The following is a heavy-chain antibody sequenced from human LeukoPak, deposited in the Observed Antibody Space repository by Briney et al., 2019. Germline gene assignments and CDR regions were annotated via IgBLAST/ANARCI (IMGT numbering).Heavy chain of an antibody. CDR2: MNPNSGNT. J-gene: IGHJ4*02. CDR1: GYTFTSYD. Sequence: ASVKXSCKASGYTFTSYDINWVRQATGQGXEXXXWMNPNSGNTDYAQKFQGRVTITRNTSISTAYMELSSLRSEDTAVYYCARAPRYCTNGVCYHGHFDYWGQGTLVTVSS. CDR3: ARAPRYCTNGVCYHGHFDY. V-gene: IGHV1-8*03. D-gene: IGHD2-8*01.